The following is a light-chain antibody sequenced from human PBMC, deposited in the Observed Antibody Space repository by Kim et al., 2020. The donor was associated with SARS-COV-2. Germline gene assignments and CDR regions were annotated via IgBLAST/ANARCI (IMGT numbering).Light chain of an antibody. J-gene: IGLJ1*01. CDR2: DVS. CDR3: SSYTTSGTYV. CDR1: GSDVGTYNY. Sequence: GQSITISCTGTGSDVGTYNYVYWYQQHPGKAPKLIMYDVSERPSGVSNRLSGSKSGNTASLTISGLQAEDEADYYCSSYTTSGTYVFGTGTKVTVL. V-gene: IGLV2-14*03.